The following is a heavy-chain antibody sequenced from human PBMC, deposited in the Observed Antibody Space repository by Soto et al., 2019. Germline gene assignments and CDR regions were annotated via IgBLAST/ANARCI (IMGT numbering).Heavy chain of an antibody. V-gene: IGHV3-23*01. Sequence: LESGGNLVQPGGSLRLSCATSGFPFSSHAMTWVRQVPGKGLEWVSTVSGSGRDTYYARSVKGRFTVSRNKSKKTTYLQMNSLRADDTAIYYCAKETGPGRTNWFDPWGQGTLVTVSS. CDR1: GFPFSSHA. CDR3: AKETGPGRTNWFDP. CDR2: VSGSGRDT. J-gene: IGHJ5*02.